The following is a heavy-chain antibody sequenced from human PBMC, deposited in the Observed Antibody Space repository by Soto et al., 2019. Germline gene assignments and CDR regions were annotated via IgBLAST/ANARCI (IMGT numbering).Heavy chain of an antibody. V-gene: IGHV4-31*03. Sequence: SETLSLTCTVSGGSISSGGYYWSWIRQHPGKGLEWIGYIYYSGSTYYNPSLKSRVTISVDTSKNQFSLKLSSVTAADTAVYYWARDTGDAFDIWGQGTMVTVSS. CDR3: ARDTGDAFDI. D-gene: IGHD4-17*01. CDR2: IYYSGST. CDR1: GGSISSGGYY. J-gene: IGHJ3*02.